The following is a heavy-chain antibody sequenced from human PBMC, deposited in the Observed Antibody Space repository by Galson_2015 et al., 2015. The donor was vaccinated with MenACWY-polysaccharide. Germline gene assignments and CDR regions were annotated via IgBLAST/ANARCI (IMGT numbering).Heavy chain of an antibody. Sequence: SLRLSCAASGFPFSTYGLHWVRQAPGKGLEWVAVIWAAGRNQYYADSVNGRFSISRDNSKNTLSLQLNRLRADDTAVYYCVRVRGPFDGFEIWGQGTMVTVSS. CDR2: IWAAGRNQ. CDR1: GFPFSTYG. CDR3: VRVRGPFDGFEI. V-gene: IGHV3-33*01. J-gene: IGHJ3*02. D-gene: IGHD3-10*01.